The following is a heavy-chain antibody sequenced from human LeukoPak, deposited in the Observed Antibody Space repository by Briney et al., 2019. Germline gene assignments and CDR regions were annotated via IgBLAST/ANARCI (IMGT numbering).Heavy chain of an antibody. D-gene: IGHD2-21*01. CDR3: AREGVMGGYGMDV. CDR1: GVPFKTSY. Sequence: SETLSLTCSVSGVPFKTSYWTWIRQPAGKGLEWIGRIYTSGSTNYNPPLKRRLTMSVDTPKNQFSQKQISVTAAHTAVYYCAREGVMGGYGMDVWGQGSTVT. V-gene: IGHV4-4*07. CDR2: IYTSGST. J-gene: IGHJ6*02.